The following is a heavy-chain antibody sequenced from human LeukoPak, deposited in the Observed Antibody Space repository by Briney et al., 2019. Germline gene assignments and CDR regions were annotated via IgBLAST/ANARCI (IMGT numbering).Heavy chain of an antibody. CDR2: IYYSGST. CDR3: ARVTLSLGPFDY. D-gene: IGHD2/OR15-2a*01. Sequence: SETPSLTCTVSGASINSHYWSWIRQPPGKGLEWIAYIYYSGSTSYNPSFKSRVTMSVDTPKNQFSLRLKSVTAADTAVYYCARVTLSLGPFDYWGQGTLVTVSS. V-gene: IGHV4-59*11. J-gene: IGHJ4*02. CDR1: GASINSHY.